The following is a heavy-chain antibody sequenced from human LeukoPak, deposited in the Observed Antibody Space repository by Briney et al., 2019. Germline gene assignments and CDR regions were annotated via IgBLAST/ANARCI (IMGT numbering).Heavy chain of an antibody. J-gene: IGHJ3*02. CDR3: ARDHAYAFDI. CDR2: ISSSSSTI. V-gene: IGHV3-48*01. Sequence: GGSLRLSCEASGFTFSSYSMNWVRQAPGKGLEWVSYISSSSSTIYYADSVKGRFTISTDTAKNSLFLQMNSLSAEDTAVYYCARDHAYAFDIWGQGTMVTVSS. CDR1: GFTFSSYS.